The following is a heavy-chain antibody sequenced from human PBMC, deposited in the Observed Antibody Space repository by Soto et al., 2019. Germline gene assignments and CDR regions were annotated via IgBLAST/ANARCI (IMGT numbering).Heavy chain of an antibody. D-gene: IGHD3-22*01. J-gene: IGHJ4*02. Sequence: QVQLVQSGAEVKKPGASVKVSCKASGYTFTSYDINWVRQATGQGLEWMGWMNPNSGNTGYAQKFQGRVPMTRSNSVSTAYMELTGLRSEDTAVYYCARGHNYYDSSRYYGDWGQGTLVTVSS. V-gene: IGHV1-8*01. CDR1: GYTFTSYD. CDR3: ARGHNYYDSSRYYGD. CDR2: MNPNSGNT.